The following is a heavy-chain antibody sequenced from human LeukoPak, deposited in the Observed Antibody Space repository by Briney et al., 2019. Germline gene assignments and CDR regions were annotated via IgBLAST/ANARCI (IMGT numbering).Heavy chain of an antibody. D-gene: IGHD2-2*01. CDR1: GYSISSGYY. CDR3: ARDGTSWERNYYYYYYMDV. V-gene: IGHV4-38-2*02. J-gene: IGHJ6*03. CDR2: IYHSGST. Sequence: SETLSLTCTVSGYSISSGYYWGWIRQPPGKGLEWIGSIYHSGSTYYNPSLKSRVTISVDTSKNQFSLKLSSVTAADTAVYYCARDGTSWERNYYYYYYMDVWGKGTTVTISS.